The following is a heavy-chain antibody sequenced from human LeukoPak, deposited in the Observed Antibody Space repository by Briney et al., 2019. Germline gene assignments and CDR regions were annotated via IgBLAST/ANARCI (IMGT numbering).Heavy chain of an antibody. D-gene: IGHD6-6*01. Sequence: SETLSLTCTVSGGSISSYYWSWIRQPPGKGLEWIGYIYYSGSTNYNPSLKSRVTISVDTSKNQFSLKLSSVTAADTAVYYCAGSIAARLDYWGQGTLVTVSS. J-gene: IGHJ4*02. CDR1: GGSISSYY. CDR3: AGSIAARLDY. V-gene: IGHV4-59*12. CDR2: IYYSGST.